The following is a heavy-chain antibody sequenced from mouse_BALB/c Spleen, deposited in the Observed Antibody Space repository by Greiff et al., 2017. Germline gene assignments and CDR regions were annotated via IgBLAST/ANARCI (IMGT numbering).Heavy chain of an antibody. CDR2: IWSGGST. CDR3: ARNLMRGYYYAMDY. V-gene: IGHV2-2*02. Sequence: QVQLKESGPGLVQPSQSLSITCTVSGFSLTSYGVHWVRQYPGKGLEWLGVIWSGGSTDYNAAFISRLSISKDNSKSQVFFKMNSLQANDTAIYYCARNLMRGYYYAMDYWGQGTSVTVSS. CDR1: GFSLTSYG. J-gene: IGHJ4*01. D-gene: IGHD2-3*01.